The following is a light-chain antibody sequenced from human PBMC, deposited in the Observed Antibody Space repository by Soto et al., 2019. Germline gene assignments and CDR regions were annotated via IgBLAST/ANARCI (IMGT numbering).Light chain of an antibody. CDR3: QQYHSFTVT. CDR2: KAS. Sequence: DIQMTQSLSTPSSSLGDRVTITCRASQSISGWLAWYQQKPGKAPKLLIYKASSLKSGVPSRFSGSGSGTEFTLTIRSLQKDDSATYYCQQYHSFTVTFGQGTKVDIK. V-gene: IGKV1-5*03. CDR1: QSISGW. J-gene: IGKJ1*01.